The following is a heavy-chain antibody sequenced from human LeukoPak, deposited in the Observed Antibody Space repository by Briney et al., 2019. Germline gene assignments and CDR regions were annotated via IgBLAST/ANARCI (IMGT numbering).Heavy chain of an antibody. D-gene: IGHD5-18*01. J-gene: IGHJ4*02. Sequence: PSETLSLTCTVSGGSINSYYWSWIRQPPGKGLEWIGYIYYSGSTNYSPSLKSRVTISVDTSKNQFSLKLTSVTAADAAVYYCARHVQDTTMVTPLYYFDHWGQGTPVTVSS. CDR2: IYYSGST. CDR3: ARHVQDTTMVTPLYYFDH. CDR1: GGSINSYY. V-gene: IGHV4-59*08.